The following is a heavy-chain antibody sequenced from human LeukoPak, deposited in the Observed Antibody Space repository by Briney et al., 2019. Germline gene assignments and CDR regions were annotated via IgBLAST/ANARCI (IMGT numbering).Heavy chain of an antibody. CDR3: GRTKYSGSSFDY. D-gene: IGHD6-13*01. CDR2: INTDGSTT. J-gene: IGHJ4*02. Sequence: GGSLRLSCAASGFTLSNSWMHWVRQAPGKGLVWVSRINTDGSTTHYADSVKGRFTISRDDAKNTLYLQMNSLRAEDTAVYYCGRTKYSGSSFDYWGRGTLVTVSS. V-gene: IGHV3-74*01. CDR1: GFTLSNSW.